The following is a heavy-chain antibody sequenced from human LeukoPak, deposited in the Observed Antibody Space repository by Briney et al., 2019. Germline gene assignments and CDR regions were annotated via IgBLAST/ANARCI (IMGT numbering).Heavy chain of an antibody. CDR2: TSYDGSNK. CDR3: ARDREWLVLYYFDY. Sequence: GGSLRLSCAASGFTFSSYVMHWVRQAPGKGLEWVAVTSYDGSNKYYADSVKGRFTISRDNSKNKLYLQMNSLRAEDTAVYYCARDREWLVLYYFDYWGQGTLVTVSS. CDR1: GFTFSSYV. J-gene: IGHJ4*02. V-gene: IGHV3-30-3*01. D-gene: IGHD6-19*01.